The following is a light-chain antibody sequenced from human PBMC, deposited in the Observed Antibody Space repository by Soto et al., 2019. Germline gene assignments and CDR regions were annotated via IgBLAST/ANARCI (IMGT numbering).Light chain of an antibody. J-gene: IGKJ4*01. V-gene: IGKV3-11*01. CDR2: DAS. CDR1: QSVSSY. Sequence: EIVLTQSPATLSLSPGERATLSCRASQSVSSYLAWYQQKPGQAPRLLIYDASNRATGIPARFSGSGSGTDFTLTISSLEPEDFAVDYCQQHFTFGGGTKVEIK. CDR3: QQHFT.